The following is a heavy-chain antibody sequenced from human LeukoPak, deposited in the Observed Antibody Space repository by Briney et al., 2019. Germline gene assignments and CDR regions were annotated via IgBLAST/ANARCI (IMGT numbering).Heavy chain of an antibody. D-gene: IGHD3-16*01. CDR3: ASGAPDYYYYGMDV. V-gene: IGHV1-69*04. Sequence: SVKVSCKASGGTFSSYAISWVRQAPGQGLEWMGRIIPILGIANYAQKFQGRVTITADKSTSTAYMELSSLRSEDTAVYYCASGAPDYYYYGMDVWGQGTTVTVSS. CDR1: GGTFSSYA. CDR2: IIPILGIA. J-gene: IGHJ6*02.